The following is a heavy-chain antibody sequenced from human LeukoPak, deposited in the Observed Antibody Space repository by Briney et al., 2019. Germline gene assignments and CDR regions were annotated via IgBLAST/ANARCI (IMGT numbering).Heavy chain of an antibody. CDR2: IWYDGSNK. D-gene: IGHD6-13*01. CDR3: ARDLRDSSSWYPGY. J-gene: IGHJ4*02. V-gene: IGHV3-33*01. Sequence: GGSLRLSCAASGFTFSSYGMHWVRQAPGKGLEWVAVIWYDGSNKYYADSVKGRFTISRDNPKNTLYLQMNSLRAEDTAVYYCARDLRDSSSWYPGYWGQGTLVTVSS. CDR1: GFTFSSYG.